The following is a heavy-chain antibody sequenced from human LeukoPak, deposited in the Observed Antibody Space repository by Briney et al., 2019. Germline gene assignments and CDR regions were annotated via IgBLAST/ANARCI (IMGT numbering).Heavy chain of an antibody. J-gene: IGHJ4*02. D-gene: IGHD3-3*01. CDR1: GFMFSSNW. V-gene: IGHV3-7*03. CDR2: IKEDGTET. Sequence: GGSLRLSCAASGFMFSSNWMSWVRLAPGRGLEWVANIKEDGTETYYVDSVKGRFTISRDNAKKSLDLQMNSLRVEDTAVYYCAKEGRILQTYGGQGTLVTVSS. CDR3: AKEGRILQTY.